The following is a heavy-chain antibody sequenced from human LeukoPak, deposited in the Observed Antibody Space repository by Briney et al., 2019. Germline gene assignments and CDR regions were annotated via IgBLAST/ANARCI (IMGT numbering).Heavy chain of an antibody. CDR1: GGSISIYY. CDR2: IHYSGTT. CDR3: ARDAGNLYYYYYGMDV. J-gene: IGHJ6*02. Sequence: PSETLSLTCTVSGGSISIYYWSWIRQPPGKGLEWIGYIHYSGTTNYNPSLQSRVITSVDTSKNQFSLKLNSVTAADTAVYYCARDAGNLYYYYYGMDVWGQGTTVTVSS. D-gene: IGHD4-23*01. V-gene: IGHV4-59*01.